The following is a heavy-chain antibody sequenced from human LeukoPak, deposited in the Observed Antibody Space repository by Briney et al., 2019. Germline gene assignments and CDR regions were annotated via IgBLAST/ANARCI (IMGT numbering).Heavy chain of an antibody. CDR3: ASWAAMATGYYFDY. V-gene: IGHV4-34*01. D-gene: IGHD5-18*01. CDR1: GGSFSGYY. CDR2: INHSGST. Sequence: PSETLSLTCAVNGGSFSGYYWTWIRQPPGKGLEWIGEINHSGSTNYNPSLKSRVTISVDTSKNQFSLKLSSVTAADTAVYYCASWAAMATGYYFDYWGQGTLVSVSS. J-gene: IGHJ4*02.